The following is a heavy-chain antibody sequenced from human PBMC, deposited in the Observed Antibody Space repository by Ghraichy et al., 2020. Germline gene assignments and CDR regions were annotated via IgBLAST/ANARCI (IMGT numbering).Heavy chain of an antibody. Sequence: ESLNISCAVYGGSFSGYYWSWIRQPPGKGLEWIGEINHSGSTNYNPSLKSRVTISVDTSKNQFSLKLSSVTAADTAVYYCARGYCSSTSCDLFDYWGQGTLVTVSS. J-gene: IGHJ4*02. D-gene: IGHD2-2*01. CDR1: GGSFSGYY. CDR2: INHSGST. V-gene: IGHV4-34*01. CDR3: ARGYCSSTSCDLFDY.